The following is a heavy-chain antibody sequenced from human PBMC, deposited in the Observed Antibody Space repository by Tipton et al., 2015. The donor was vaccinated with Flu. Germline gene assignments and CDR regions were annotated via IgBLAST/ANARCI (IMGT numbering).Heavy chain of an antibody. J-gene: IGHJ4*02. D-gene: IGHD3-9*01. Sequence: TLSLTCAVSGDSVTGADWWSWVRQTPQKRLEWIGAVHRSGSTSFNPSLTGRVTMSLDMSNNQVSLELTSVTAADSAIYYCARDILTGAHFDFWGQGTLVTVSS. CDR3: ARDILTGAHFDF. CDR1: GDSVTGADW. V-gene: IGHV4-4*02. CDR2: VHRSGST.